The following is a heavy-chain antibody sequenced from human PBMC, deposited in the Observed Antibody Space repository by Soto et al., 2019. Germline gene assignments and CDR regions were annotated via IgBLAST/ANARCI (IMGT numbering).Heavy chain of an antibody. CDR2: ISSSSTI. V-gene: IGHV3-48*01. CDR3: ARVRCSSTSCYKYFQH. CDR1: GFTFSSYS. Sequence: GGSLRLSCAASGFTFSSYSMNWVRQAPGKGLEWVSYISSSSTIYYADSVKGRFTISRDNAKNSLYLQMNSLRAEDTAVYYCARVRCSSTSCYKYFQHWGQGTLVTVSS. D-gene: IGHD2-2*02. J-gene: IGHJ1*01.